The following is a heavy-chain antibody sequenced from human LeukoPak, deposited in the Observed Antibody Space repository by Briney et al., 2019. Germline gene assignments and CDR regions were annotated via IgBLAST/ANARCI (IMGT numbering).Heavy chain of an antibody. Sequence: GESLKISCKGSGYSFTSYWIGWVRQMPGKGLEWMGIIYPGDSDTRYSPSFQGQVTISADKSISTAYLQWSSLKASDTAMYYCARQITMVRGVIITPGKYYYYYYMDVWGKGTTVTVSS. CDR2: IYPGDSDT. D-gene: IGHD3-10*01. V-gene: IGHV5-51*01. J-gene: IGHJ6*03. CDR3: ARQITMVRGVIITPGKYYYYYYMDV. CDR1: GYSFTSYW.